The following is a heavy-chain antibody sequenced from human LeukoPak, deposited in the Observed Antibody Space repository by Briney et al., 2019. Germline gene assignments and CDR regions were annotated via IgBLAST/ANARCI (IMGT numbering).Heavy chain of an antibody. V-gene: IGHV3-23*01. J-gene: IGHJ3*02. D-gene: IGHD5-18*01. Sequence: GSLRLSCAASGFTFRSYAMTWVRQAPGKGLEWVSSVSGGGGSTYHADSVKGRFTISRDNSKNTLFLQMNSLRAEDTAVYYCAKDSYSYGTRNYAFDIWGQGTMVTVSS. CDR3: AKDSYSYGTRNYAFDI. CDR1: GFTFRSYA. CDR2: VSGGGGST.